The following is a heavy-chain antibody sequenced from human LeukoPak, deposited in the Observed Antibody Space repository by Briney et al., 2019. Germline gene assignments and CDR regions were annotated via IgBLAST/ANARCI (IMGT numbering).Heavy chain of an antibody. J-gene: IGHJ6*03. CDR2: ISSSGSVT. CDR3: AKGTSGSYPRHYYYYMDV. Sequence: GGSLRLSCAASGFTFGSYSMDWVRQAPGKGLEWISYISSSGSVTYYADSVKGRFTISIDNSKNTLYLQMNSLRAEDTAVYYCAKGTSGSYPRHYYYYMDVWGKGTTVTVSS. D-gene: IGHD1-26*01. V-gene: IGHV3-48*01. CDR1: GFTFGSYS.